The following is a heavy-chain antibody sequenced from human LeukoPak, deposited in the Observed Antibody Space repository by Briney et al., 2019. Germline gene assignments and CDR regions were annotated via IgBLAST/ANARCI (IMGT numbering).Heavy chain of an antibody. J-gene: IGHJ4*02. V-gene: IGHV3-15*01. D-gene: IGHD3-3*01. Sequence: GGSLRLSCEASGFSFNNAWMSWVRQAPGKGLEWVGRIKSKQDGGTTDYAAPVKGRFTISRDDSKNTVYLQMNSLKIEDTAMYFCTTDRVGFWSGYYTIDYWGQGTLVTVSS. CDR3: TTDRVGFWSGYYTIDY. CDR1: GFSFNNAW. CDR2: IKSKQDGGTT.